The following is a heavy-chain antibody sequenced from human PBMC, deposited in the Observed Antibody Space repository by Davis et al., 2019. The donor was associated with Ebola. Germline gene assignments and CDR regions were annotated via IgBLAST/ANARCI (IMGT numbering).Heavy chain of an antibody. V-gene: IGHV6-1*01. CDR1: GDSVSTAG. J-gene: IGHJ6*04. CDR3: VRGWFRAGMDV. Sequence: PSETLSLSCAISGDSVSTAGWNWIRQSPSRGLEWLGRTYYKSKWYNDYAESMKSRITVNPDTSKNQISLQLNSVTPEDTAMYYCVRGWFRAGMDVWGEGTTVTVSS. D-gene: IGHD3-10*01. CDR2: TYYKSKWYN.